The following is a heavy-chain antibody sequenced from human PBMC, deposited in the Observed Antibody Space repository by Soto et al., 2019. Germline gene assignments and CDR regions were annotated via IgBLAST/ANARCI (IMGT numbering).Heavy chain of an antibody. CDR1: GGSISSYY. D-gene: IGHD5-18*01. V-gene: IGHV4-59*12. J-gene: IGHJ5*02. CDR2: IYYSGST. Sequence: SETLSLTCTVSGGSISSYYWSWIRQPPGKGLEWIGYIYYSGSTYYNPSLKSRVTISVDTSKNQFSLKLSSVTAADTAVYYCARVGYGNWFDPWGQGTLVTVSS. CDR3: ARVGYGNWFDP.